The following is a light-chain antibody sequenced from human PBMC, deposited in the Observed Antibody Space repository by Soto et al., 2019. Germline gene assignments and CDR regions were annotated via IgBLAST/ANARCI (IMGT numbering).Light chain of an antibody. Sequence: SYELTQPPSGSVAPGERTRISCWGNNVGSRSAHWYQQKPGQAPFLVIYYDSDRPSGTPARFSGSNSGNTATLIISRVEAGDEADYDCQVWEATGDQVVFGGGTQLTVL. CDR1: NVGSRS. J-gene: IGLJ2*01. V-gene: IGLV3-21*01. CDR3: QVWEATGDQVV. CDR2: YDS.